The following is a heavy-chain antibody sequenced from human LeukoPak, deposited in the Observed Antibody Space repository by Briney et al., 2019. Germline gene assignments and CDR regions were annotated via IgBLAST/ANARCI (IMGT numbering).Heavy chain of an antibody. V-gene: IGHV3-53*01. Sequence: GGSLRLSCTVSGFTVSTNSMSWVRQTPGKGLEWVSFIYSGGSTHYSDSVKGRFTISRDNSKNTLYLQMNSLRAEDTAVYYCARVMGLALDSYYYFYYYMDVWGKGTTVTVSS. J-gene: IGHJ6*03. CDR2: IYSGGST. CDR1: GFTVSTNS. CDR3: ARVMGLALDSYYYFYYYMDV. D-gene: IGHD6-19*01.